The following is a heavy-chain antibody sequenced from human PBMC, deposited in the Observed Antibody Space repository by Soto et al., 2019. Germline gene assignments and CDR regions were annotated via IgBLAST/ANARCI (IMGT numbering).Heavy chain of an antibody. J-gene: IGHJ5*02. D-gene: IGHD3-3*02. V-gene: IGHV4-39*01. CDR2: IYYSGTT. Sequence: ENLALGRAVPGASLGSELTSCGGTRQPKGKGLEWIGSIYYSGTTYYNPSLKSRVTISVDTSKNQFSLNLSSVTAADTAVYYCASPKIAFYLWFDPWGQGTLVT. CDR1: GASLGSELTS. CDR3: ASPKIAFYLWFDP.